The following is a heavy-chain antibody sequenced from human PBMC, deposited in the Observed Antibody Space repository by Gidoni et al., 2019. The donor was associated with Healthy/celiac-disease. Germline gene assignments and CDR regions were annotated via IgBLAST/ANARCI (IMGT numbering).Heavy chain of an antibody. V-gene: IGHV4-59*01. J-gene: IGHJ5*02. CDR3: AREYSSSSRLNWFDP. D-gene: IGHD6-6*01. CDR1: GGSISSYY. Sequence: QVQLQESGPGLVKPSETLSLTCNVSGGSISSYYWSWIRQPPGKGLEWIGNIYYSGGTNYSPSLKSRVTISVDMSKNQFSLKLNSVTAADTAVYYCAREYSSSSRLNWFDPWGQGTLVTVSS. CDR2: IYYSGGT.